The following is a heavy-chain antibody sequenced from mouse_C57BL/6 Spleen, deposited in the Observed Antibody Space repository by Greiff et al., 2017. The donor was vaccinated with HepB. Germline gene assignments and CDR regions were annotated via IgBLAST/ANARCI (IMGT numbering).Heavy chain of an antibody. CDR2: IHPNSGST. V-gene: IGHV1-64*01. Sequence: QVQLQQPGAELVKPGASVKLSCKASGYTFTSYWMHWVKQRPGLGLEWIGMIHPNSGSTNYNEKFKSKATLTVDKSSSTAYMQLSSLTSEDSAVYYCARRYDYDGSWFAYWGQGTLVTVSA. J-gene: IGHJ3*01. CDR1: GYTFTSYW. D-gene: IGHD2-4*01. CDR3: ARRYDYDGSWFAY.